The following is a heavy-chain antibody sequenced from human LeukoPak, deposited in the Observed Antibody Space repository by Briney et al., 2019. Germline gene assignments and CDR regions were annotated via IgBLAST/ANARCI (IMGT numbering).Heavy chain of an antibody. CDR2: INSDGSVT. Sequence: PGGSLRLSCAASGFTFTNYWIHWVRQAPGEGLVWVSRINSDGSVTRYADSVKGRFTISRDNAKNSLYLQMNSLRAEDTAVYYCARDLGRLRPYYFDYWGQGTLVTVSS. V-gene: IGHV3-74*01. J-gene: IGHJ4*02. CDR3: ARDLGRLRPYYFDY. D-gene: IGHD5-12*01. CDR1: GFTFTNYW.